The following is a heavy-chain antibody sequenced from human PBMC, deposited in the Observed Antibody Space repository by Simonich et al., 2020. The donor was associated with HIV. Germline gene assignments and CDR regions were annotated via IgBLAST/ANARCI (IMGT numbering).Heavy chain of an antibody. D-gene: IGHD3-22*01. CDR1: GGTFSSYS. V-gene: IGHV1-69*13. CDR2: FIPIFGTS. CDR3: ARGYYYDSSGYYPNWYFDL. J-gene: IGHJ2*01. Sequence: QVQLVQSGAEVKKPGSSVKVSCKASGGTFSSYSISWVRQAPGQGLEWMGRFIPIFGTSNYAQKFQGRVKITVDESTSTAYMELSSLRSEETAVYYCARGYYYDSSGYYPNWYFDLWGRGTLVTVSS.